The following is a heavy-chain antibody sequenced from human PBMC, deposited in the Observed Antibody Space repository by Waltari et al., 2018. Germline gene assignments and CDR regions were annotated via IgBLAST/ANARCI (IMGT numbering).Heavy chain of an antibody. CDR2: IHHSGTT. CDR1: GGSFHDYY. J-gene: IGHJ4*02. D-gene: IGHD3-22*01. CDR3: ARGDLHYGSSGFFY. Sequence: QVQLHQWGAGLLKPSETLSLTCGVSGGSFHDYYWTWIRQPPGKGLEWIGEIHHSGTTDYNPSLNSRLTMSVDTSKKQISLKMSSVTAADTAVYYCARGDLHYGSSGFFYWGQGALVTVSS. V-gene: IGHV4-34*01.